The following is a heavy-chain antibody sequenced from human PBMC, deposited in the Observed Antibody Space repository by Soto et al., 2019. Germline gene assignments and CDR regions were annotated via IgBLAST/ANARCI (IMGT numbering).Heavy chain of an antibody. CDR3: ARRASGSYFDY. D-gene: IGHD3-10*01. J-gene: IGHJ4*02. CDR2: ISGSGDST. Sequence: EVQLLESGGGLVQPGGSLRLSCAASRFTFSSYAMNWVRQAPGKGLEWVSVISGSGDSTYYADSVKGRFTISRDNSKNTLYLQVNSLRAEDTAVYYCARRASGSYFDYWGQGTLVTVSS. V-gene: IGHV3-23*01. CDR1: RFTFSSYA.